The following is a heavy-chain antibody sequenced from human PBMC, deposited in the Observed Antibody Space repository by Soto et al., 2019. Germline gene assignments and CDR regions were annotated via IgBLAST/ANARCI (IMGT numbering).Heavy chain of an antibody. Sequence: GGSLRLSCAASGFTFSTYGMHWVRQAPGKGLEWVAVIWHDGGNKYYADSVKGRFTVSRDNSKNTLYLQMNNLRAEDTAVYYCARVYYDFWSGYYYPKAPLDVWGQGTTVTVSS. D-gene: IGHD3-3*01. CDR1: GFTFSTYG. J-gene: IGHJ6*02. CDR3: ARVYYDFWSGYYYPKAPLDV. CDR2: IWHDGGNK. V-gene: IGHV3-33*01.